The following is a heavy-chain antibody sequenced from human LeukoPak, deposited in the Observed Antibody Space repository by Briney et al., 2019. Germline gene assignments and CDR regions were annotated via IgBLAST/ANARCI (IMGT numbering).Heavy chain of an antibody. Sequence: SETLPLTCAVSGYSISSGYYWGWIRQPPGKGLEWIGSIYHSGSTYYNPSLKSRVTISVDTSKNQFSLKLRSVTAADTAVYYCARRYYYESGGYSDAFDIWGQGTMVTVSS. D-gene: IGHD3-22*01. V-gene: IGHV4-38-2*01. CDR3: ARRYYYESGGYSDAFDI. CDR1: GYSISSGYY. J-gene: IGHJ3*02. CDR2: IYHSGST.